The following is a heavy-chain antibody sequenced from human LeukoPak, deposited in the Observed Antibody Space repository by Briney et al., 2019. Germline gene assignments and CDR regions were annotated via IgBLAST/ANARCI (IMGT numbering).Heavy chain of an antibody. CDR3: ARGPYSSSWYAYFDY. D-gene: IGHD6-13*01. V-gene: IGHV4-34*01. Sequence: SETLSLTCAVYGGSFSGYYWSWIRQLPGKGLEWIGEINHSGSTNYNPSLKSRVTISVDTSKNQFSLKLSSVTAADTAVYYCARGPYSSSWYAYFDYWGQGTLVTVSS. CDR2: INHSGST. J-gene: IGHJ4*02. CDR1: GGSFSGYY.